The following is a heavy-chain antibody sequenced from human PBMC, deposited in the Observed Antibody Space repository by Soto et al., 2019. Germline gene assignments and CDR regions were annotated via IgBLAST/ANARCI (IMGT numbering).Heavy chain of an antibody. CDR3: ATDLFPDYADARVTFRPADY. CDR1: GGTFGSYT. D-gene: IGHD3-16*02. CDR2: IIPILGIA. Sequence: SVKVSCKASGGTFGSYTISWVRQAPGQGLEWMGRIIPILGIANYAQKFQGRVTITVDTSTDTAYMEVTSLRSEDTAVYYCATDLFPDYADARVTFRPADYWGQGTQVTVSS. V-gene: IGHV1-69*04. J-gene: IGHJ4*02.